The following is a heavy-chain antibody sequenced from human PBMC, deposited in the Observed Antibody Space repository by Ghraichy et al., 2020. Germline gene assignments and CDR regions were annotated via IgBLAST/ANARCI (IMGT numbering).Heavy chain of an antibody. CDR1: GFTFSNHG. D-gene: IGHD6-13*01. J-gene: IGHJ6*02. CDR3: ARFRAAAGYYYYYAMDV. V-gene: IGHV3-33*01. CDR2: IWLDGSNK. Sequence: GGSLRLSCAASGFTFSNHGMHWVRQAPGKGLEWVAAIWLDGSNKYYAESVKGRFTVSRDNSKNTLYLQMNSLRAEDTAVYYCARFRAAAGYYYYYAMDVWGQGTTVTVSS.